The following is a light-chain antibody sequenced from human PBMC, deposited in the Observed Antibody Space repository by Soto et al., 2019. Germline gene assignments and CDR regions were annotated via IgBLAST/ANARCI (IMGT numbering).Light chain of an antibody. CDR1: QGISSG. CDR3: LQANSFPLT. V-gene: IGKV1D-12*01. Sequence: DIQITQSPSSVSASVGDRVTVTCRASQGISSGLAWYQRKPGKAPNLLIYAASSLQTGVPSRFSGSGSGTDFTLTISSMQPEDFANYYCLQANSFPLTFGGGTKVDIK. J-gene: IGKJ4*01. CDR2: AAS.